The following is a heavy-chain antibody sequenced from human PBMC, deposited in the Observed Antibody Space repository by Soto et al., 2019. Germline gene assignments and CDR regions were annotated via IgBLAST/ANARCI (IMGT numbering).Heavy chain of an antibody. CDR2: IYHSGST. CDR3: AREGSRGDYDY. Sequence: SETLSLTCAVSGGSISSGGYSWSWIRQPPGKGLEWIGYIYHSGSTYYNPSLKSRVTISVDRSKNQFSLKLSSVTATDTAVYYCAREGSRGDYDYWGQGTLVTVSS. J-gene: IGHJ4*02. D-gene: IGHD4-17*01. CDR1: GGSISSGGYS. V-gene: IGHV4-30-2*01.